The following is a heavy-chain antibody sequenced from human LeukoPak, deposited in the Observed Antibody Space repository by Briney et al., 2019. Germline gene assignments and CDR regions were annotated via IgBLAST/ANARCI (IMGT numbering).Heavy chain of an antibody. CDR3: AKDIYYDSSGYIDY. D-gene: IGHD3-22*01. V-gene: IGHV3-23*01. CDR2: ISGSGGST. Sequence: PGGSLRLSCAASGFSFSDYSMNWVRQAPGKGLEWVSAISGSGGSTYYADSVKGRFTISRDNSKNTLYLQMNSLRAEDTAVYYCAKDIYYDSSGYIDYWGQGTPVTVSS. CDR1: GFSFSDYS. J-gene: IGHJ4*02.